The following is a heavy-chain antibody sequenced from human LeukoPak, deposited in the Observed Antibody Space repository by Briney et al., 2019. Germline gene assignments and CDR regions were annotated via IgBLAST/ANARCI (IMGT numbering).Heavy chain of an antibody. Sequence: SGGSLRLSCAASGFTFSSYSMNWVRQAPGKGLEWVSSISSSSSYIYYADSVKGRFTISRDNAKNSLYLQMNSLRAEDTAVYYCARVRTYKYYDILTGYPKYYMDVWGKGTTVTVSS. D-gene: IGHD3-9*01. CDR3: ARVRTYKYYDILTGYPKYYMDV. V-gene: IGHV3-21*01. J-gene: IGHJ6*03. CDR1: GFTFSSYS. CDR2: ISSSSSYI.